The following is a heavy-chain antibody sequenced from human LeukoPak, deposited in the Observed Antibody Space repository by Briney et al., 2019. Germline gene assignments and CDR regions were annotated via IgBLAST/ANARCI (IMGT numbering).Heavy chain of an antibody. D-gene: IGHD4-11*01. CDR2: ISYDGSNK. CDR1: GFTFSSYA. Sequence: GGSLRLSCAASGFTFSSYAMHWVRQAPGKGLEWVAVISYDGSNKYYADSVKGRFTISRDNSKNTLYLQMNSLRAEDTAVYYCACPNDYSNYAIDYWAREPWSPSPQ. V-gene: IGHV3-30*01. J-gene: IGHJ4*02. CDR3: ACPNDYSNYAIDY.